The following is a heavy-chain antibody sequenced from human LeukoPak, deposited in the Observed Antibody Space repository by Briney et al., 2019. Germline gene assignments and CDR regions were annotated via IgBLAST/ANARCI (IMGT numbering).Heavy chain of an antibody. CDR2: INHSGST. D-gene: IGHD6-13*01. CDR1: GGSFSGYY. V-gene: IGHV4-34*01. Sequence: SETLSLTCAVYGGSFSGYYWSWIRQPPGKGLEWIGEINHSGSTNYNPSLKSRVTISVDTSKNQFSLKLSSVTAADTAVYYCARTLRWGIAAAGREFDYWGQGTLVTVSS. CDR3: ARTLRWGIAAAGREFDY. J-gene: IGHJ4*02.